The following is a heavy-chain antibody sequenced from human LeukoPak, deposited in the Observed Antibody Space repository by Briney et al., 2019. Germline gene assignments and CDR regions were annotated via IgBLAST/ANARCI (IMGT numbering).Heavy chain of an antibody. D-gene: IGHD2-2*01. Sequence: GGSLRLSCAASGFTFSSYGMHWVRQAPGKGLVWVSRINTDGSNTNYADSVKGRFTISRDNAENTLYLQMNSLRVEDTAVYYGARAEDCSSTSCPRAFDIWGQGTMVTVSS. CDR3: ARAEDCSSTSCPRAFDI. CDR1: GFTFSSYG. CDR2: INTDGSNT. J-gene: IGHJ3*02. V-gene: IGHV3-74*01.